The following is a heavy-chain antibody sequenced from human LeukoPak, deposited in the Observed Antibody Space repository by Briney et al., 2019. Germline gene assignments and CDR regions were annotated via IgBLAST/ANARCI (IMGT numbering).Heavy chain of an antibody. CDR1: GGSFSGYY. J-gene: IGHJ4*02. Sequence: SETLSLTCAVYGGSFSGYYWSWIRQPPGKGLEWIGEINHSGSTNYNPSLKSRVTISVDTSKNQFSLKLSPVTAADTAVYYCAGGRPFHHIDYWGQGTLVTVSS. D-gene: IGHD3-3*02. CDR3: AGGRPFHHIDY. CDR2: INHSGST. V-gene: IGHV4-34*01.